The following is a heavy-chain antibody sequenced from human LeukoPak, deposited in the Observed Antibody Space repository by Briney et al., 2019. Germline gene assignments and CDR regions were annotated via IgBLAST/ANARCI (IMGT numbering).Heavy chain of an antibody. CDR2: ISGSGGST. D-gene: IGHD6-13*01. V-gene: IGHV3-23*01. Sequence: TGGSLRLSCAASGFTFSSYAMSWVRQAPGKGLEWVSAISGSGGSTYYADSVKGRFTISRDNSKNTLYLQMNSLRAEDTAVYYCAKVPRVAAGTLEDYWGQGTLVAVSS. J-gene: IGHJ4*02. CDR1: GFTFSSYA. CDR3: AKVPRVAAGTLEDY.